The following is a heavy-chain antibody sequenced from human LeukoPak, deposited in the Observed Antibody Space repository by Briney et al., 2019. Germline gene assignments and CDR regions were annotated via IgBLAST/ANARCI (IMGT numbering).Heavy chain of an antibody. CDR2: ITSSSTYI. CDR3: ARDPPIAAAGTHYYYYMDV. Sequence: PGGSLRLSCAASGFSFSNYNMNWVRQAPGKGLEWVSSITSSSTYIYYADSVKGRFTISRDNAKNSLYLQVNSLRAEDTAVYYCARDPPIAAAGTHYYYYMDVWGKGTTVTVSS. CDR1: GFSFSNYN. V-gene: IGHV3-21*01. J-gene: IGHJ6*03. D-gene: IGHD6-13*01.